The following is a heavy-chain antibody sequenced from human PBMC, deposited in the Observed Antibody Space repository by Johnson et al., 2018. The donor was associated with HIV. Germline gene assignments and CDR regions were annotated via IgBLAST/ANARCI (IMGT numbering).Heavy chain of an antibody. Sequence: QLVESGGGLIQPGKSLRLSCAASGLTFSDFAMHWVRQAPGKGLEWVAVTSYDGINKYYATSVKGRFTISRDNSKNTLYLQMNSLRAEDTAVYYCAKVIAVAGTGAFDIWGQGTMVTVSS. D-gene: IGHD6-19*01. J-gene: IGHJ3*02. V-gene: IGHV3-30-3*01. CDR2: TSYDGINK. CDR1: GLTFSDFA. CDR3: AKVIAVAGTGAFDI.